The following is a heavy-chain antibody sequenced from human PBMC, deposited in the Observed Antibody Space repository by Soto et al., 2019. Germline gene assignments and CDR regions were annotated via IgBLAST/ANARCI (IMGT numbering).Heavy chain of an antibody. CDR1: GGSISSGDYY. CDR3: ARSISGYSSSWQDY. D-gene: IGHD6-13*01. CDR2: IYYSGST. J-gene: IGHJ4*02. Sequence: SLTCTVSGGSISSGDYYWSWIRQPPGKGLEWIGYIYYSGSTYYNPSLKSRVTISVDTSKNQFSLKLSSVTAADTAVYYCARSISGYSSSWQDYWGQGTLVTVSS. V-gene: IGHV4-30-4*01.